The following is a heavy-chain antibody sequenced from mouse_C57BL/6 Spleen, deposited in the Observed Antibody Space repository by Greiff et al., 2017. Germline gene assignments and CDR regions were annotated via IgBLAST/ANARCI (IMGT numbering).Heavy chain of an antibody. V-gene: IGHV1-26*01. Sequence: VQLQQSGPELVKPGASVKISCKASGYTFTDYYMNWVKQSHGKSLEWIGDINPNNGGTSYNQKFKGKATLTVDKSSSTAYMELRSLTSEESAVYYCARSGIYYEGFAYWGQGTLVTVAA. J-gene: IGHJ3*01. CDR1: GYTFTDYY. CDR3: ARSGIYYEGFAY. D-gene: IGHD2-4*01. CDR2: INPNNGGT.